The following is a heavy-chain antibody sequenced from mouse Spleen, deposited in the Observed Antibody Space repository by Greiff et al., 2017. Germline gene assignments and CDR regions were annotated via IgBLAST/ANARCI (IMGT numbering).Heavy chain of an antibody. J-gene: IGHJ3*01. Sequence: VKLVESGPGLVAPSQSLSITCTVSGFSLTNYAVHWVRQSPGKGLEWLGVIWSDGSTDYNAAFISRLSISKDNSKSQVFFKMNSLQADDTAIYYCARKGGDLAWFAYWGQGTLVTVSA. CDR1: GFSLTNYA. CDR3: ARKGGDLAWFAY. CDR2: IWSDGST. D-gene: IGHD3-3*01. V-gene: IGHV2-4-1*01.